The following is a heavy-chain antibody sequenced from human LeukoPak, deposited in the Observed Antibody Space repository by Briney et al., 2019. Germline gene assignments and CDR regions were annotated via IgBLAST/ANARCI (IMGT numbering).Heavy chain of an antibody. V-gene: IGHV3-33*03. CDR3: AKDRNRGYSYGFDY. Sequence: GRSLRLSCAASGFAFSNYAMYWVRQAPGKGLEWVAGIWYGGSKKYYVDSMKGRFTISRDNSRNTVYLQMDSLRAEDTAVYYCAKDRNRGYSYGFDYWGQGTLGTVSS. D-gene: IGHD5-12*01. CDR1: GFAFSNYA. CDR2: IWYGGSKK. J-gene: IGHJ4*02.